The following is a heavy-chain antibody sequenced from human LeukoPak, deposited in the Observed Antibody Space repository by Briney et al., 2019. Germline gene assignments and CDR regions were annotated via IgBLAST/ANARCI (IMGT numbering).Heavy chain of an antibody. J-gene: IGHJ4*02. CDR2: IYHSGST. Sequence: SETLSLTCTVSGGSISSSSYYWGWIRQPPGKGLEWIGSIYHSGSTYYNPSLKSRVTISVDTSKNQFSLKLSSVTAADTAVYYCARHYSGYESFDYWGQGTLVTVSS. D-gene: IGHD5-12*01. V-gene: IGHV4-39*01. CDR1: GGSISSSSYY. CDR3: ARHYSGYESFDY.